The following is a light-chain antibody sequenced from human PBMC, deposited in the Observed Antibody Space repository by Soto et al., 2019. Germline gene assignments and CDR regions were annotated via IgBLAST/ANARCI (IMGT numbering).Light chain of an antibody. CDR3: AAWDDSLNGHYV. J-gene: IGLJ1*01. V-gene: IGLV1-44*01. CDR1: SSNIGGNT. Sequence: QSALTQPPSASGTPGQRVTISCSGSSSNIGGNTVNWYQQLPGTAPKLLVYSNNQRPSGVPDRFTSSKSGTSASLAISRLQSEYEADYYCAAWDDSLNGHYVFGTGTKVTVL. CDR2: SNN.